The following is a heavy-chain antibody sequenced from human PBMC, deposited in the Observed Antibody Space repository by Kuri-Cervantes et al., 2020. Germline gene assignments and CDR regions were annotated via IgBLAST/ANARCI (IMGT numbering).Heavy chain of an antibody. CDR1: GFSFSSYG. CDR2: ISYDGSNK. V-gene: IGHV3-30*18. J-gene: IGHJ4*02. CDR3: AKDRGIAVAGPLEH. D-gene: IGHD6-19*01. Sequence: LSLTCAASGFSFSSYGMHWVRQAPGKGLEWVAVISYDGSNKYYADSVKGRFIISRDNSKNMMYLQMGSLRAEDTAVYYCAKDRGIAVAGPLEHWGQGTLVTVSS.